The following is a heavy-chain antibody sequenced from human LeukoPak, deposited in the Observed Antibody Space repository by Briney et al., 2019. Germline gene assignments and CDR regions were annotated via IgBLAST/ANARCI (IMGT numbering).Heavy chain of an antibody. CDR3: AKAGSIRFDC. CDR1: GFTFSSYA. J-gene: IGHJ4*02. D-gene: IGHD1-26*01. Sequence: GGSLRLSCAASGFTFSSYAMSWVRQAPGKGLECISGFSGSGGSTYYADSVKGRFTISRDNSKNTLYLQMNSLRVEDTAVYYCAKAGSIRFDCWGQGTLVTVSS. CDR2: FSGSGGST. V-gene: IGHV3-23*01.